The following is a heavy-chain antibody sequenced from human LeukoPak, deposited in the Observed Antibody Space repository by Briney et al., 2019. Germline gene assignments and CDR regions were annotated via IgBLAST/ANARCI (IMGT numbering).Heavy chain of an antibody. CDR3: ARDIGYSSGWFLSGFFDL. CDR1: GGSFSGYY. CDR2: IYHSGST. J-gene: IGHJ2*01. Sequence: KPSETLSLTCAVYGGSFSGYYWSWIRQPPGKGLEWIGEIYHSGSTNYNPSLKSRVTISVDTSKNQFYLKVSSVTAADTAVYYCARDIGYSSGWFLSGFFDLWGRGTLVTVSS. D-gene: IGHD6-19*01. V-gene: IGHV4-34*01.